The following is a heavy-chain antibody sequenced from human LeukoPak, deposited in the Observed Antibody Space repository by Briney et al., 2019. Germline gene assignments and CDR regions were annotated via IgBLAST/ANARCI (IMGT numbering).Heavy chain of an antibody. CDR2: ISGSGGST. J-gene: IGHJ4*02. V-gene: IGHV3-23*01. D-gene: IGHD3-10*01. CDR3: AKEFGSGSYTLYYFDY. Sequence: GGSLRLSCAASGFTFSSYAMSWVRQAPGKGLEWVSAISGSGGSTYYADSVKGRFTISRDNSKNTLYLQMNSLRAEDTAVYYCAKEFGSGSYTLYYFDYWGQGTLVTVSS. CDR1: GFTFSSYA.